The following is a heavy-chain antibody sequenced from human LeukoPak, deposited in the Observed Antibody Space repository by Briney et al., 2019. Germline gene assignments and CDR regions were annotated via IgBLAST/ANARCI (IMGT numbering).Heavy chain of an antibody. CDR1: GFTFSSYS. CDR3: ARENRYSYGFNYYYYMDV. J-gene: IGHJ6*03. D-gene: IGHD5-18*01. Sequence: GGSLRLSCAASGFTFSSYSMNWVRQAPGKGLEWVSYISSSGNNIYYADSVKGRFTISRDNAKNSLYLQMNSLRAEDTAVYYCARENRYSYGFNYYYYMDVWGKGTTVTVSS. CDR2: ISSSGNNI. V-gene: IGHV3-48*01.